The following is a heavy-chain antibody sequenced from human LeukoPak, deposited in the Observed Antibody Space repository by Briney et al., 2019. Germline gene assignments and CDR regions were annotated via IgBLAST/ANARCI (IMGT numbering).Heavy chain of an antibody. D-gene: IGHD6-6*01. CDR1: GYSFSSYW. V-gene: IGHV5-51*01. CDR2: IYPDDSDT. Sequence: KTGESLKISCKGSGYSFSSYWIAWVRQMPGKGLEWMGIIYPDDSDTRYSPSFQGQVTISADKSISTAYLQWSSLKASDTAMYYCARERSSQGYFDFWGQGTLVTVSS. J-gene: IGHJ4*02. CDR3: ARERSSQGYFDF.